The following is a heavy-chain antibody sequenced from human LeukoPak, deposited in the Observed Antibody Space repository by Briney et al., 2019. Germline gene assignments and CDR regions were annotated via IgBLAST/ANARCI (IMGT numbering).Heavy chain of an antibody. CDR2: ISSSGSTI. D-gene: IGHD3-10*02. J-gene: IGHJ6*04. CDR3: AELGITMIGGV. Sequence: GGSLRLSCAASGFTFSSYEMNRVCQAPGKGLEWVSYISSSGSTIYYADSVKGRFTISRDNAKNSLYLQMNSLRAEDTAVYYCAELGITMIGGVWGKGTTVTISS. CDR1: GFTFSSYE. V-gene: IGHV3-48*03.